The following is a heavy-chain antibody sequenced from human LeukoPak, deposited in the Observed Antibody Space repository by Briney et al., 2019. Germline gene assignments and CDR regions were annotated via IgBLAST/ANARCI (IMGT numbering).Heavy chain of an antibody. CDR2: IYSGGST. J-gene: IGHJ6*02. Sequence: GSLRLSCAASGFTVSSNYMSWVRQAPGKGLEWVSVIYSGGSTYYADSVKGRFTISRDNSKNTLYLQMNSLRAEDTAVYYCARELGTVGGWGSYYYYGMDVWGQGTTVTVSS. CDR1: GFTVSSNY. CDR3: ARELGTVGGWGSYYYYGMDV. D-gene: IGHD3-16*01. V-gene: IGHV3-53*01.